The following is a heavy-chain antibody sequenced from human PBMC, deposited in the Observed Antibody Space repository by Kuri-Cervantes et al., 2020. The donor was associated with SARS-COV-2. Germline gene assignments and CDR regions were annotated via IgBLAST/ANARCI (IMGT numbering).Heavy chain of an antibody. J-gene: IGHJ5*02. V-gene: IGHV3-33*06. CDR3: AKAALGYCSGGSCDNNWFDP. Sequence: GESLKISCAASGFTFSSYGMHWVRQAPGKGLEWVAVIWYDGSNKYYADSVKGRFTISRDNSKNTLYLQMNSLRAEDTAVYYCAKAALGYCSGGSCDNNWFDPWGQGTLVTVSS. CDR2: IWYDGSNK. D-gene: IGHD2-15*01. CDR1: GFTFSSYG.